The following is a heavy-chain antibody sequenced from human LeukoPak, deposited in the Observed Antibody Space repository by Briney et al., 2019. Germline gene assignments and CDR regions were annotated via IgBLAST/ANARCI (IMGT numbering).Heavy chain of an antibody. CDR1: GGTFSSYA. J-gene: IGHJ4*02. D-gene: IGHD3-22*01. CDR2: IIPIFGTA. Sequence: SVKVSCKASGGTFSSYAISWVRQAPGQGLEWMGGIIPIFGTANYAQKFQGRVTVTADESTSTAYMELSSLRSEDTAVYYCARTLLNYYDSSGYYSYFDYWGQGTLVTVSS. CDR3: ARTLLNYYDSSGYYSYFDY. V-gene: IGHV1-69*01.